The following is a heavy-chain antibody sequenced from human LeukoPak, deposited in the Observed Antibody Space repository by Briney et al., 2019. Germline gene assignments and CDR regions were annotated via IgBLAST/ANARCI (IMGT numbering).Heavy chain of an antibody. V-gene: IGHV3-7*01. CDR2: IKQDGSEK. D-gene: IGHD6-13*01. CDR1: GFTFSSSA. CDR3: GSGSTWLP. Sequence: GGSPRLSCAASGFTFSSSAMSWVRQAPGKGLEWVANIKQDGSEKYYVDSVRGRFTISRDNAKNSLYLQMTSLRAEDTAMYYCGSGSTWLPRGQGTLVTVSS. J-gene: IGHJ4*02.